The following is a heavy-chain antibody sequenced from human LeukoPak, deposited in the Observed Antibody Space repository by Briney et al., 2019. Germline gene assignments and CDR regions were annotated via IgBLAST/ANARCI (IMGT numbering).Heavy chain of an antibody. V-gene: IGHV3-23*01. Sequence: PGGSLRLSCAASGFTFSSYAMSWVRQAPGKGLEWASAISGSGGSTYYADSVKGRFTISRDNSKNTLYLQMNSLRAEDTAVYYCAKDAIVVVVAATPGGCYFDYWGQGTLVTVSS. D-gene: IGHD2-15*01. J-gene: IGHJ4*02. CDR1: GFTFSSYA. CDR3: AKDAIVVVVAATPGGCYFDY. CDR2: ISGSGGST.